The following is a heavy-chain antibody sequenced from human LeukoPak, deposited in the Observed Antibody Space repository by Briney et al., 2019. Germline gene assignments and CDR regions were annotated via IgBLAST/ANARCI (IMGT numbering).Heavy chain of an antibody. CDR1: GYTFTGYY. CDR2: INPNSGGT. D-gene: IGHD3-10*01. Sequence: ASVKVSCKASGYTFTGYYMHWVRQAPGQGLEWMGWINPNSGGTNYAQKFRGRVTMTRDTSISTAYMELSRLRSDDTAVYYCAMTITMVRGVIIPPPDYWGQGTLVTVSS. J-gene: IGHJ4*02. V-gene: IGHV1-2*02. CDR3: AMTITMVRGVIIPPPDY.